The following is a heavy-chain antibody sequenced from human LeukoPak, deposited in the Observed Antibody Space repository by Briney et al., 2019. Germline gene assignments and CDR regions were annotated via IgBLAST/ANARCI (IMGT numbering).Heavy chain of an antibody. D-gene: IGHD1-26*01. Sequence: GGSLRLSCAASGFTFSSYSMNWVRQAPGKGLEWVSSISSSSSYIYYADSVKGRFTISRDNAKNSLYLQMNSLRAEDTAVYYCARDSGGSYSPHYYYYYMDVWGKGTTVTVSS. CDR1: GFTFSSYS. CDR3: ARDSGGSYSPHYYYYYMDV. J-gene: IGHJ6*03. CDR2: ISSSSSYI. V-gene: IGHV3-21*01.